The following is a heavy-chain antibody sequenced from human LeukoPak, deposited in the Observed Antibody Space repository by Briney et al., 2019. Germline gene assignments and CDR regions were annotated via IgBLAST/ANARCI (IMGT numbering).Heavy chain of an antibody. V-gene: IGHV1-46*01. D-gene: IGHD1-1*01. CDR1: GYTFTSYY. CDR2: INPSGGST. CDR3: ARDGEPLAGTYYFDY. J-gene: IGHJ4*02. Sequence: ASVKVSCKASGYTFTSYYMHWVRQAPGQGLEWMGIINPSGGSTSYAQKFQGRVTMTRDTSTNTVYMELSSLRSEDTAVYYCARDGEPLAGTYYFDYWGQGTLVTVSS.